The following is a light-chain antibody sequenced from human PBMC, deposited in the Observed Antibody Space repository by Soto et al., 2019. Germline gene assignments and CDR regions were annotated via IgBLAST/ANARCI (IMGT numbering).Light chain of an antibody. J-gene: IGKJ1*01. Sequence: DIQMTQSPATLSASVGGRVTITCRASQSISNWLAWYQQKPGEAPNLLIYKASTLESGVPSRFSGSGYGTEFALTISSMQPEDFATYYCQQYSYYSTFGQGTKVDIK. CDR3: QQYSYYST. CDR2: KAS. V-gene: IGKV1-5*03. CDR1: QSISNW.